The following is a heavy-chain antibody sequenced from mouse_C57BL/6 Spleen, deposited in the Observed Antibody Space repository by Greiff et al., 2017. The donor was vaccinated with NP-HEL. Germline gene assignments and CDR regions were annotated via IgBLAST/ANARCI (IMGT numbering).Heavy chain of an antibody. D-gene: IGHD4-1*01. CDR2: IYPGDGAT. CDR1: GYAFSSSW. CDR3: SRSGRRDYVDY. V-gene: IGHV1-82*01. J-gene: IGHJ2*01. Sequence: QVQLKQSGPELVKPGASVKISCKASGYAFSSSWMNWVKQRPGKGLEWIGRIYPGDGATNYNGKFKGKATLTADKSSSTAYMQLSSLTSEDSAVYFCSRSGRRDYVDYWGQGTTLTVSS.